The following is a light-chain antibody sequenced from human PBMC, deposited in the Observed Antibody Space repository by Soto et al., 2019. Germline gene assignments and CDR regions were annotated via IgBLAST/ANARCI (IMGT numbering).Light chain of an antibody. Sequence: EIVLTQSPGTLPLSPGERATLSCRASQSVTSSYLTWYQQKPGQAPRLLIYGASTRAAGIPDRFGGSGSGTDFTLTISSLEPEDFAVYYCQQYGKLPITFGQGTRLEIK. CDR3: QQYGKLPIT. CDR1: QSVTSSY. CDR2: GAS. J-gene: IGKJ5*01. V-gene: IGKV3-20*01.